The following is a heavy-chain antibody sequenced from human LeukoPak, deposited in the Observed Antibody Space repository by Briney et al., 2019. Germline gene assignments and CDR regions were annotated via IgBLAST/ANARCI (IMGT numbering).Heavy chain of an antibody. V-gene: IGHV3-11*04. CDR1: GFHFSDRY. J-gene: IGHJ4*02. Sequence: PGGSLRLSCAAAGFHFSDRYMSWIRQAPGKGMEWVAYISPNADNIHYADSVKGRFTISRDNAKNSLFLQVTSLRAEDTVVYYCVTESGWLFDFWGQGTLVTVSS. CDR3: VTESGWLFDF. D-gene: IGHD6-19*01. CDR2: ISPNADNI.